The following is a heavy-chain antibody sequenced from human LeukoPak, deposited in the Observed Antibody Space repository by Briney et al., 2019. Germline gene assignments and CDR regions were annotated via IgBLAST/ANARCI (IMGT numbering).Heavy chain of an antibody. CDR3: ARVSGTIRVWPQPFGDGMDV. D-gene: IGHD3-10*01. J-gene: IGHJ6*02. CDR1: RFTFSSYV. CDR2: ISGSGRST. V-gene: IGHV3-23*01. Sequence: GGSLRLSCAASRFTFSSYVMSWVRQAPGKGLECVSAISGSGRSTYYADTVKGRFTISRDNSKNTLYLQMNSLRAEDTAVYYCARVSGTIRVWPQPFGDGMDVWGQGTTVTVSS.